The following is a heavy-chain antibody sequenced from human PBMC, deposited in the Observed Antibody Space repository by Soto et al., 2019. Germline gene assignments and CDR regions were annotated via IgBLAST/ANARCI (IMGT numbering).Heavy chain of an antibody. J-gene: IGHJ5*02. CDR1: GGSFSGYY. CDR2: INHSGST. D-gene: IGHD5-12*01. Sequence: SETLSLTCAVYGGSFSGYYWSWIRQPPGKGLEWIGEINHSGSTNYNPSLKSRVTISVDTSKNQFSLKLSSVTAADTAVYYCARKGTYSGYDLVAWFDPWGQGTLVTVSS. V-gene: IGHV4-34*01. CDR3: ARKGTYSGYDLVAWFDP.